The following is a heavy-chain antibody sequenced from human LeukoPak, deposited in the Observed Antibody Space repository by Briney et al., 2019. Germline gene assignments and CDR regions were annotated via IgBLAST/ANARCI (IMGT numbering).Heavy chain of an antibody. Sequence: PGGSLRLSCAASGFTFSSYAMSWARQAPGKGLEWVAVISYDGSNKYYADSVKGRFTISRDNSKNTLYLQMNSLRAEDTAVYYCAKGMEMATPYTLMTDAFDIWGQGTMVTVSS. CDR2: ISYDGSNK. D-gene: IGHD5-24*01. CDR1: GFTFSSYA. CDR3: AKGMEMATPYTLMTDAFDI. J-gene: IGHJ3*02. V-gene: IGHV3-30*18.